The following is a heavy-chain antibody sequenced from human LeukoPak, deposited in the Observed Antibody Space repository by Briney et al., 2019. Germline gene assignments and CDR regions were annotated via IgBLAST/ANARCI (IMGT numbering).Heavy chain of an antibody. CDR1: GFTFSSYA. CDR2: ISYDGSNK. CDR3: ARDHGSLGYCSGGSCSKDFQH. J-gene: IGHJ1*01. Sequence: PGGSLRLSCAASGFTFSSYAMHWVRQAPGKGLEWVAVISYDGSNKYYADSVKGRFTISRDNSKNTLYLQMNSLRAEDTAVYYCARDHGSLGYCSGGSCSKDFQHWGQGTLVTVSS. D-gene: IGHD2-15*01. V-gene: IGHV3-30-3*01.